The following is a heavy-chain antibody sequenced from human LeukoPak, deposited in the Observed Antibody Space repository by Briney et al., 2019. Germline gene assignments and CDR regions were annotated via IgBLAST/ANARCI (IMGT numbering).Heavy chain of an antibody. V-gene: IGHV3-30-3*01. CDR2: ISYDGSNK. J-gene: IGHJ5*02. CDR1: GFTFSSYA. CDR3: AKVRIVGARNWFDP. Sequence: PGGSLRLSCAASGFTFSSYAMHWVRQAPGKGLEWVAVISYDGSNKYYADSVKGRFTISRDNSKNTLYLQMNSLRAEDTAVYYCAKVRIVGARNWFDPWGQGTLVTVSS. D-gene: IGHD1-26*01.